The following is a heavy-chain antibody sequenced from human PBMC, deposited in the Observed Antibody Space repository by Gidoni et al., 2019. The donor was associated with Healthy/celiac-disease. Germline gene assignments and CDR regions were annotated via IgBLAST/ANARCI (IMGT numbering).Heavy chain of an antibody. CDR2: ISGSGGST. CDR3: AKLATMVRGVRDGDFDY. V-gene: IGHV3-23*04. Sequence: EVQLVESGGGLVQPGGSLRLSCAASGFTFSSYAMSWVRQAPGKGLEWVSAISGSGGSTYYADSVKGRFTISRDNSKNTLYLQMNSLRAEDTAVYYCAKLATMVRGVRDGDFDYWGQGTLVTVSS. CDR1: GFTFSSYA. D-gene: IGHD3-10*01. J-gene: IGHJ4*02.